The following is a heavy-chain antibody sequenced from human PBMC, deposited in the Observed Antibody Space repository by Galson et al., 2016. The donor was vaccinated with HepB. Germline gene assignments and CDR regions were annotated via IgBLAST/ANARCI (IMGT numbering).Heavy chain of an antibody. D-gene: IGHD6-13*01. CDR2: LYSGGST. J-gene: IGHJ1*01. Sequence: SLRLSCAASGFIVSSNDMSWVRQAPGKGLEWVSVLYSGGSTYYADSVKGRFTISRDNSQNTLYLQMNSLRAEDTAVYYCAVRYSSIWYFQHWGRGTLVSVSS. V-gene: IGHV3-53*01. CDR3: AVRYSSIWYFQH. CDR1: GFIVSSND.